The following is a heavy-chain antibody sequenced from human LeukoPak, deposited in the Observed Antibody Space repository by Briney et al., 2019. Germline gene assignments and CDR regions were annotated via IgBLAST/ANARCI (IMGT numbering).Heavy chain of an antibody. CDR3: ARGLWQWLAEYYYYYMDV. J-gene: IGHJ6*03. D-gene: IGHD6-19*01. CDR2: MNPNSGNT. Sequence: ASVKVSCKASGYTFTSYDINWVRQATGQGHEWMGWMNPNSGNTGYAQKFQGRVTITRNTSISTAYMELSSLRSEDTAVYYCARGLWQWLAEYYYYYMDVWGKGTTVTVSS. CDR1: GYTFTSYD. V-gene: IGHV1-8*03.